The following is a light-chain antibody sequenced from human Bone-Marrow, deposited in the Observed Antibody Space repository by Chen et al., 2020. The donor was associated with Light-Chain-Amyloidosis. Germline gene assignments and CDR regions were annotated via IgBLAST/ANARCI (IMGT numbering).Light chain of an antibody. Sequence: QSALPQPPSASGSPGQSVTISFTGTSSDVGGHNSVSWYKQYPGKAPKVMISEVSKRPSGVPERFSGSKSGNTASMTVSGLQAEDEADYYCSSYADNNLYVFGTGTKVTVL. V-gene: IGLV2-8*01. CDR2: EVS. CDR3: SSYADNNLYV. CDR1: SSDVGGHNS. J-gene: IGLJ1*01.